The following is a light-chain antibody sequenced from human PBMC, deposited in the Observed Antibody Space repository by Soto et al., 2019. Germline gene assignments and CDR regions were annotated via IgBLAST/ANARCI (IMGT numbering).Light chain of an antibody. CDR2: AAS. Sequence: DIQMTQSPSSLSASVGDRFTMTCRSSQGISSWLAWYQQKPEKAPKSLIYAASSLHSGVPSRFSGSGSGTDFTLTINSLQPDDIATYYCQNYDSDPITFGQGTRLEIK. CDR3: QNYDSDPIT. J-gene: IGKJ5*01. CDR1: QGISSW. V-gene: IGKV1D-16*01.